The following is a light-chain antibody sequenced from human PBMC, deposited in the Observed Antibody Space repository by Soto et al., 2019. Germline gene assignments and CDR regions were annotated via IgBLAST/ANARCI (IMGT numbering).Light chain of an antibody. J-gene: IGLJ1*01. CDR3: SSYTTSSSYV. V-gene: IGLV2-14*01. CDR1: SSDVGSFSY. Sequence: QSALTQPASVSGSPGQSFAISCSGTSSDVGSFSYVSWYQHHPGKAPKLLIYEVTKRPSGVSNRFSGSKSGNTASLTISGLQAEDEADYYCSSYTTSSSYVFGTGTKVTVL. CDR2: EVT.